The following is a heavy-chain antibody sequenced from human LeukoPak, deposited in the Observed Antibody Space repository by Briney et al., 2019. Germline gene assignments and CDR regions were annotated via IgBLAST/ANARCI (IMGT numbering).Heavy chain of an antibody. CDR3: ARARYHYDNTGHSYWYFDL. V-gene: IGHV3-30*02. CDR1: GFTFSSYG. J-gene: IGHJ2*01. Sequence: HAGGSLRLSCAASGFTFSSYGMHWVRQAPGKGLEWVAFIRYDGSNKYYADSVKGRFTISRDNAKTSLYLQMNNLRADDTAVYYCARARYHYDNTGHSYWYFDLWGRGTLVTVSS. D-gene: IGHD3-9*01. CDR2: IRYDGSNK.